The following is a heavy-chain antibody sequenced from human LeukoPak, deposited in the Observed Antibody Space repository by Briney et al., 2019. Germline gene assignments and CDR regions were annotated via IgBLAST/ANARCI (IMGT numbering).Heavy chain of an antibody. CDR2: IIPIFGTA. V-gene: IGHV1-69*06. Sequence: SVKVSCKASGATFSSYAISWVRQAPGQGLEWMGRIIPIFGTANYAQKFQGRVTITADKSTSTAYMELSSLRSEDTAVYYCARENSYYYDSSGYHLVYWGQGTLVTVSS. CDR3: ARENSYYYDSSGYHLVY. J-gene: IGHJ4*02. CDR1: GATFSSYA. D-gene: IGHD3-22*01.